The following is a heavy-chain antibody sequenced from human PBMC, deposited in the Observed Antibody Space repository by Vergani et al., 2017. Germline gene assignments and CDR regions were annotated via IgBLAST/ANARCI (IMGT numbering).Heavy chain of an antibody. J-gene: IGHJ3*02. Sequence: VQLVESGGGVVQPGGSLRLSCAASGFTFSSYSMNWVRQAPGKGLEWVSSISSSSSYIYYADSVKGRFTISRDNAKNSLYLQMNSLRAEDTAVYYCARDPSAAGFDAFDIWGQGTMVTVSS. CDR3: ARDPSAAGFDAFDI. CDR2: ISSSSSYI. V-gene: IGHV3-21*01. CDR1: GFTFSSYS. D-gene: IGHD3-10*01.